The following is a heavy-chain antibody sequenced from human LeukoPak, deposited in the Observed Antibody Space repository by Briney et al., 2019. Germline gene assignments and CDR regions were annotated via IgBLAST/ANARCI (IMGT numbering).Heavy chain of an antibody. D-gene: IGHD3-9*01. Sequence: ASVKVSCKAFGYSFSRYGITCVRRAPGQGLEWMGWITTYNGKTNYAQNFLNRVTMTTDTSTNTVYMELRSLRSDDTAVYYCARGLNYDVLAGYSEGFDLWGQGTPVTVSS. CDR3: ARGLNYDVLAGYSEGFDL. J-gene: IGHJ4*02. CDR2: ITTYNGKT. V-gene: IGHV1-18*01. CDR1: GYSFSRYG.